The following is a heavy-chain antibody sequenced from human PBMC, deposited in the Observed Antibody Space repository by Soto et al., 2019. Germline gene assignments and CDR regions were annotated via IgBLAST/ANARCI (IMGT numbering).Heavy chain of an antibody. V-gene: IGHV3-20*04. CDR1: GFTFDDYG. CDR2: INWNGGST. Sequence: GGSLRLSCAASGFTFDDYGMSWVRQVPGKGLEWVSSINWNGGSTGYGDSVKGRFTISRDNAKNSLYLQMNSLRAEDTALYYCARGRSGSYIIDLPYWGQGTLVTVSS. CDR3: ARGRSGSYIIDLPY. J-gene: IGHJ4*02. D-gene: IGHD1-26*01.